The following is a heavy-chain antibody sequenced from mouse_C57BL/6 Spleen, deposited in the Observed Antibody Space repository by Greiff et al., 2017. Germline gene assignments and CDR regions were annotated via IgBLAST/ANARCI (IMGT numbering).Heavy chain of an antibody. J-gene: IGHJ4*01. D-gene: IGHD1-1*01. CDR2: IYPGSGST. V-gene: IGHV1-55*01. Sequence: VQLQQPGAELVKPGASVKMSCKASGYTFTSYWITWVKQRPGQGLEWIGDIYPGSGSTNYNEKFKSKATLTVDTSSSTAYMQLSSLTSEDSAVYYCARDYGSSYVAMDDWGQGTSVTVSS. CDR1: GYTFTSYW. CDR3: ARDYGSSYVAMDD.